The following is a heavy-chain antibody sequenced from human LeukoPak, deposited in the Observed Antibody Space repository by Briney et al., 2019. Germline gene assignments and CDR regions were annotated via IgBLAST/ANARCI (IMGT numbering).Heavy chain of an antibody. D-gene: IGHD3-10*01. J-gene: IGHJ4*02. CDR3: ARGPSHSGRFYFDS. CDR2: MWYDGSNE. CDR1: GFTFSSYS. V-gene: IGHV3-33*08. Sequence: GGSLRLSCAASGFTFSSYSMNWVRQAPGKGLEWVSLMWYDGSNEDHADSVKGRFTISRDNSKNTLYLQMNSLRAEDTAVYYCARGPSHSGRFYFDSWGQGTLVTVSS.